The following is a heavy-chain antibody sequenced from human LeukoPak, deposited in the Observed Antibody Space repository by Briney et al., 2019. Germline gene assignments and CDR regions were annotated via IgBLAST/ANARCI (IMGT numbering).Heavy chain of an antibody. J-gene: IGHJ5*02. CDR1: GYSISSDTY. D-gene: IGHD3-22*01. Sequence: SETLSLTCTVSGYSISSDTYWGWIRQPPGKGLEWIGSISHSGSTYYNPSLKSPVTMSVDTSKNQFSLKLTPVTAADTAVYYCARDSFDSSGYYNWFDPWGQGTLVTVSS. V-gene: IGHV4-38-2*02. CDR3: ARDSFDSSGYYNWFDP. CDR2: ISHSGST.